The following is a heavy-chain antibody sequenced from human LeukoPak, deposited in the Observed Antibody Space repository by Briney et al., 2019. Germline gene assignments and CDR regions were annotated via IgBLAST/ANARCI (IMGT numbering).Heavy chain of an antibody. V-gene: IGHV3-23*01. CDR1: GFTFSSYA. CDR2: ISGRGGST. CDR3: AKGQQWLVLGYY. J-gene: IGHJ4*02. D-gene: IGHD6-19*01. Sequence: PGGSLRLSCAASGFTFSSYAMSWVRQAPGKGLEWVSAISGRGGSTYYADSVKGRFNISRDNSKTTLYLQMNSLSAEDTAVYYCAKGQQWLVLGYYWGQGTLVTVSS.